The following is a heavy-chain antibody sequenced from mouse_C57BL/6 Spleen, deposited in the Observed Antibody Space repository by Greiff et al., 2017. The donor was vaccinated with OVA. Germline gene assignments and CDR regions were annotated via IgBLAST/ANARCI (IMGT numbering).Heavy chain of an antibody. V-gene: IGHV1-15*01. CDR1: GYTFTDYE. D-gene: IGHD2-4*01. CDR3: TRVDYDVRYFDY. CDR2: IDPETGGT. Sequence: QVQLQQSGAELVRPGASVTLSCKASGYTFTDYEMHWVKQTPVHGLEWIGAIDPETGGTAYNQKFKGKAILTADKSSSTAYMELRSLTSEDSAVYYCTRVDYDVRYFDYWGQGTTLTVSS. J-gene: IGHJ2*01.